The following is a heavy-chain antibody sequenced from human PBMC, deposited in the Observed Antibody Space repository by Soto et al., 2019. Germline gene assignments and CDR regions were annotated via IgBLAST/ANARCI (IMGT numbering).Heavy chain of an antibody. CDR3: DRGMTTVTTFDY. V-gene: IGHV4-30-2*01. J-gene: IGHJ4*02. CDR1: GGSISSGGYS. D-gene: IGHD4-17*01. CDR2: IYHSGST. Sequence: PSETLSLXCAVSGGSISSGGYSCNWIRQPPGKGLEWIGYIYHSGSTYYNPSLKSRVTISVDRSKNQFSLKLSSVTAADTAVYYCDRGMTTVTTFDYWGQGTLVTVSS.